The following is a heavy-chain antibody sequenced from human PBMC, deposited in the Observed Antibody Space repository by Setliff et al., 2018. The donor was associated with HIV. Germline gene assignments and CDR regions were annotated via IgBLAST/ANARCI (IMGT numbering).Heavy chain of an antibody. J-gene: IGHJ1*01. CDR2: IYYNGIT. Sequence: SETLSLTCTVSGGSISSSDYYWGWIRQPPGKGLEWIASIYYNGITNYNPSLKSRVIISVDTSKNQFSLKLSSVTAADTAVYYCARAGYHGSISYWEYFHYWGQGTLVTVS. D-gene: IGHD3-22*01. V-gene: IGHV4-39*07. CDR1: GGSISSSDYY. CDR3: ARAGYHGSISYWEYFHY.